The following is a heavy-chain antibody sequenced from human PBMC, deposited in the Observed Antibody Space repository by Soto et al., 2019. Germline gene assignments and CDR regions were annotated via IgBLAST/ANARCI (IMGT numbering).Heavy chain of an antibody. CDR3: ARDSGSYPDAFDI. D-gene: IGHD1-26*01. CDR1: GGSISSYY. J-gene: IGHJ3*02. V-gene: IGHV4-4*07. Sequence: SETLSLTCTVSGGSISSYYWSWVRQPAGKGLEWSGRIYTSGSTDYKPSLKSRVTMSVDTSKNQFSLTLSSVTAADTDVYYCARDSGSYPDAFDIWGQGTMVTV. CDR2: IYTSGST.